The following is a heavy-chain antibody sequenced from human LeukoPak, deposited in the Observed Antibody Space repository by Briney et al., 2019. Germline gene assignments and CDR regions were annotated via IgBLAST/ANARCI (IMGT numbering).Heavy chain of an antibody. V-gene: IGHV3-30*02. D-gene: IGHD3-22*01. CDR2: IRCDGSNK. J-gene: IGHJ4*02. CDR3: AKDLDDSSGYYWGPFDY. Sequence: GGSLRLSCAASGFTFSSYGMHWVRQAPGKGLEWVAFIRCDGSNKYYADSVKGRFTISRDNSKNTLYLQMNSLRAEDTAVYYCAKDLDDSSGYYWGPFDYWGQGTLVTVSS. CDR1: GFTFSSYG.